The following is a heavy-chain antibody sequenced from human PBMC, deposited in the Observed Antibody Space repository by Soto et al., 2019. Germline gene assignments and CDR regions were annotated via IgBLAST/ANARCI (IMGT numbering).Heavy chain of an antibody. Sequence: QVHLVQSGAEVKNPGASVKVSCKGSGYDFTTYGITWVRQAPGQGLEWMAWISAHNGNTNYAPNLQGRVTVTRDTSTSTAYIELRSLRSDDTAVYYCARWRYGDYWGQGALVTVSS. J-gene: IGHJ4*02. D-gene: IGHD1-1*01. CDR2: ISAHNGNT. CDR3: ARWRYGDY. V-gene: IGHV1-18*01. CDR1: GYDFTTYG.